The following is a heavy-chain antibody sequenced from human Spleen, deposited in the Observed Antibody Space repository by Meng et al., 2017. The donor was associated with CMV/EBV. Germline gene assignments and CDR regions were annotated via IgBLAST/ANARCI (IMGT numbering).Heavy chain of an antibody. CDR1: GGSISTKTYY. J-gene: IGHJ4*02. Sequence: SETLSLTCTVSGGSISTKTYYWGWIRQPPGKGLEWIGTAYYSGSTYYNPSLKSRVAISVDTSQNQLSLSLHSVTAADTALYYCAAILKDWLSQRGSHIDFWGQGALVTVSS. V-gene: IGHV4-39*07. D-gene: IGHD3/OR15-3a*01. CDR2: AYYSGST. CDR3: AAILKDWLSQRGSHIDF.